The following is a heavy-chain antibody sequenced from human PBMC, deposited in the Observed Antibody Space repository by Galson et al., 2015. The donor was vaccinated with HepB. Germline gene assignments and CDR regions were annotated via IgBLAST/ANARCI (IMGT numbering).Heavy chain of an antibody. CDR1: GFTFSSYA. D-gene: IGHD5-18*01. CDR3: ARGPSWIQRSFYFDY. V-gene: IGHV3-30-3*01. CDR2: ISYDGSNK. J-gene: IGHJ4*02. Sequence: SLRLSCAASGFTFSSYAMHWVRQAPGKGLEWVAIISYDGSNKDCTDSVKGRFTISRDNSKNTLYLQMNSLRAEDTAVYYCARGPSWIQRSFYFDYWGQGTLVTVSS.